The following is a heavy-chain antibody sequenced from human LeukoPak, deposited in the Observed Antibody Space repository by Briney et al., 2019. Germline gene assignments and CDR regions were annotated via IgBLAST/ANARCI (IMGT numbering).Heavy chain of an antibody. Sequence: GGSLRLSCAASGFTFSSYGMHWVRQAPGKGLEWVAVISHDGSNKYYADSVKGRFTISRDNSKNTLYLQMNSLRAEDTAIYYCTRVGYIDEGIDYWGQGTLVTVSS. D-gene: IGHD5-24*01. J-gene: IGHJ4*02. CDR3: TRVGYIDEGIDY. CDR1: GFTFSSYG. V-gene: IGHV3-30*03. CDR2: ISHDGSNK.